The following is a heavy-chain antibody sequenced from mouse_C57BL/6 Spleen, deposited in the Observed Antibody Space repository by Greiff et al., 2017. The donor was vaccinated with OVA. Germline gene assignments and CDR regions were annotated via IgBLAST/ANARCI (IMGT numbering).Heavy chain of an antibody. J-gene: IGHJ1*03. Sequence: QVQLQQSGAELARPGASVKLSCKASGYTFTSYGISWVKQRTGQGLEWIGEIYPRSGNTYYYEKLKGKATLTAEKSYSTAFMDIRSLTSQAYAIFFCARTGDCDGGYFDVWGTGTTVTVSS. CDR1: GYTFTSYG. CDR2: IYPRSGNT. CDR3: ARTGDCDGGYFDV. V-gene: IGHV1-81*01.